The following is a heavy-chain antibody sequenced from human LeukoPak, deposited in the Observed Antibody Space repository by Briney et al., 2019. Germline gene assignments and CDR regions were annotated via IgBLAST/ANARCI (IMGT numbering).Heavy chain of an antibody. CDR1: GYIFTDYY. V-gene: IGHV1-2*06. CDR3: ARAVETIFGAD. Sequence: ASVKVSCKASGYIFTDYYMHWVRQAPGQELGWMGRINPNSGGTNYAQKFQGRVTMTRDTSISTAYMELSRLRSDDTAVYYCARAVETIFGADWGQGTLVTVSS. D-gene: IGHD3-3*01. CDR2: INPNSGGT. J-gene: IGHJ4*02.